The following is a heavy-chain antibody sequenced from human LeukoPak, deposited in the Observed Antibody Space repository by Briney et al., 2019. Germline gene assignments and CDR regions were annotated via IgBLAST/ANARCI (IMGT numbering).Heavy chain of an antibody. CDR3: ARGSYSNYGPKTNFDY. Sequence: SETLSLTCTVSGGSISSTSHYWGWIRQPPGKGLEWIGSIYYSGSTYYNPSLKSRLTISVDMSKNQFSLKLSSVTAADTAVYYCARGSYSNYGPKTNFDYWGQGTLVTVSS. CDR1: GGSISSTSHY. J-gene: IGHJ4*02. D-gene: IGHD4-11*01. V-gene: IGHV4-39*07. CDR2: IYYSGST.